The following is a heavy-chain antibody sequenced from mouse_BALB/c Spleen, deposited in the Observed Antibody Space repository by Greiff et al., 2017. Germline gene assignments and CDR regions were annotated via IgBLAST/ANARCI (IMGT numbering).Heavy chain of an antibody. V-gene: IGHV7-3*02. CDR3: ARDISSSYAMDY. J-gene: IGHJ4*01. CDR2: IRNKANGYTT. D-gene: IGHD1-1*01. Sequence: EVKLEESGGGLVQPGGSLRLSCATSGFTFTDYYMSWVRQPPGKALEWLGFIRNKANGYTTEYSASVKGRFTISRDNSQSILYLQMNTLRAEDSATYYCARDISSSYAMDYWGQGTSVTVSS. CDR1: GFTFTDYY.